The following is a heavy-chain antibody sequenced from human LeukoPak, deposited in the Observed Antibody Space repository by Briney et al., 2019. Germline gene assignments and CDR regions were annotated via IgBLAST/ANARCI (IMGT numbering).Heavy chain of an antibody. V-gene: IGHV4-61*02. CDR1: GGSISSGIYY. CDR3: ARWNRSWFDP. CDR2: IYTSGST. D-gene: IGHD1-1*01. J-gene: IGHJ5*02. Sequence: SETLSLTCTVSGGSISSGIYYWSWIRQPAGKGLEWIGRIYTSGSTNYNPSLKSRVTISVDTSKNQFSLKLSSVTAADTAVYYCARWNRSWFDPWGQGTLVTVSS.